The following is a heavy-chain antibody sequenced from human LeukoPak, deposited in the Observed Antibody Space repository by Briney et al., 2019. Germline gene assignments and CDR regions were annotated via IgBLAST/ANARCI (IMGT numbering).Heavy chain of an antibody. J-gene: IGHJ4*02. D-gene: IGHD5-12*01. CDR2: INHSGST. CDR3: ARGVDIVATIRDSSSWYEDY. V-gene: IGHV4-34*01. Sequence: PETLSLTCAVYGGSFSGYYWSWIRQPPGKGLEWIGEINHSGSTNYNPSLKSRVTISVDTSKNQFSLKLSSVTAADTAVYYCARGVDIVATIRDSSSWYEDYWGQGTLVTVSS. CDR1: GGSFSGYY.